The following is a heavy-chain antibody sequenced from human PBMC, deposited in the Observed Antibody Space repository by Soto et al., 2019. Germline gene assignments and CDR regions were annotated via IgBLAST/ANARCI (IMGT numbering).Heavy chain of an antibody. J-gene: IGHJ5*02. D-gene: IGHD3-10*01. CDR2: ISSSSSTI. CDR1: GFTFSSYS. CDR3: AREDEVRGVITANWFDP. Sequence: PGGSLRLSCAASGFTFSSYSMNWVRQAPGKGLEWVSYISSSSSTIYYADSVKGRFTISRDNAKNSLYLQMNSLRAEDTAVYYCAREDEVRGVITANWFDPWGQGTLVTVSS. V-gene: IGHV3-48*01.